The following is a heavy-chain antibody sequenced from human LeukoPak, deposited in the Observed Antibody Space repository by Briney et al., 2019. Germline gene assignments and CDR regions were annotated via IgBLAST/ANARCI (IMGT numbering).Heavy chain of an antibody. CDR1: GFTLSSYW. J-gene: IGHJ4*02. D-gene: IGHD3-10*01. CDR2: IKEDGSEK. CDR3: ARDSWSYRIFDY. V-gene: IGHV3-7*01. Sequence: GGSLRLSCEASGFTLSSYWMCWVRPAPGKGLERVANIKEDGSEKYYVDSVKGRFTISRDNAKDSLYLQMSSLRAEDTAVYYCARDSWSYRIFDYWGQGTLVTVSS.